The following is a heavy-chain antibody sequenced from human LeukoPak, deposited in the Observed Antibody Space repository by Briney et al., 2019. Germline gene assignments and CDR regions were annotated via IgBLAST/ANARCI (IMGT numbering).Heavy chain of an antibody. D-gene: IGHD3-22*01. Sequence: ASVKVSCKASGYTFTSYGISWVRQAPGHGLERMGWISAYNGNTKYAQKLQGRVTMTPDTPTSTDHIELRSLRPDDTAVYYCAILITVDSSGYLIDSWGQGTLVTVSS. J-gene: IGHJ4*02. V-gene: IGHV1-18*01. CDR1: GYTFTSYG. CDR3: AILITVDSSGYLIDS. CDR2: ISAYNGNT.